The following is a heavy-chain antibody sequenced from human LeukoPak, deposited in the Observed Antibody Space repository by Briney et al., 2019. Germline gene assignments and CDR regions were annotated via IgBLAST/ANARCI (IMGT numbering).Heavy chain of an antibody. CDR1: GFTSSSYG. J-gene: IGHJ4*02. V-gene: IGHV3-30*02. CDR2: IRYDGSNK. CDR3: AKSRKYSSSPQFYFDY. Sequence: PGGSLRLSCAASGFTSSSYGMHWVRQAPGKGLEWVAFIRYDGSNKYYTDSVKGRFTISRENSKNTLYLQMNSLRAEDTAVYYCAKSRKYSSSPQFYFDYWGQGTLVTVSS. D-gene: IGHD6-6*01.